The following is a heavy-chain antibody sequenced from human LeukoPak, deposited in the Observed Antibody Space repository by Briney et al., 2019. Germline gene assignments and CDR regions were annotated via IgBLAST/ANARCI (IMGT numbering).Heavy chain of an antibody. V-gene: IGHV4-59*01. J-gene: IGHJ4*02. D-gene: IGHD2-2*02. CDR1: GGSISSYY. Sequence: PSETLSLTCTVSGGSISSYYWSWIRQPPGKGLEWIGYIYYSGSTNYNPSLKSRVTISVDTSKNQFSLKLSSVTAADTAVYYCAREIPFKNYFDYWGQGTLVTVSS. CDR3: AREIPFKNYFDY. CDR2: IYYSGST.